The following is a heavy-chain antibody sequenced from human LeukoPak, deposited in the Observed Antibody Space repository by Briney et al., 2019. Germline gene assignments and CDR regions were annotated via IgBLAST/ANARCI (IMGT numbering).Heavy chain of an antibody. V-gene: IGHV3-21*04. J-gene: IGHJ4*02. D-gene: IGHD5-24*01. CDR1: GFTFSSYN. Sequence: GGSLRLSCVASGFTFSSYNMNWVRQAPGKGLEWVSCISDRSNYIYYADSVKGRFTISRDNAKNSLYLQMNSLRVEDTAVYYCAKEGRSLQTYWGQGTLVTVSS. CDR3: AKEGRSLQTY. CDR2: ISDRSNYI.